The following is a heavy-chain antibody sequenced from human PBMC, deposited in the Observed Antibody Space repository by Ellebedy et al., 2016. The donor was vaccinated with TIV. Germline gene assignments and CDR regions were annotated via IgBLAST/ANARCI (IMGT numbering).Heavy chain of an antibody. CDR1: GFTFSSYA. CDR3: ATDYGSGSYTDVDY. Sequence: GGSLRLSCAASGFTFSSYAMSWVRQAPGKGLEWVSAISGSGGSTYYADSVKGRFTISRDNSKNTLYLQMNSLRAEDTAVYYCATDYGSGSYTDVDYWGQGTLVTVSS. CDR2: ISGSGGST. J-gene: IGHJ4*02. V-gene: IGHV3-23*01. D-gene: IGHD3-10*01.